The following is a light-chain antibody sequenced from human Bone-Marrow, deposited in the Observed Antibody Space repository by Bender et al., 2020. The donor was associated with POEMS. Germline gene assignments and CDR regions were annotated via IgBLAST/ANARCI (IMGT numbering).Light chain of an antibody. CDR3: SSYAGSNNWV. CDR2: DVS. CDR1: SSDVGGYDY. Sequence: QSALTQPASVSESPGQSITISCTGSSSDVGGYDYVSWYQQHPGKAPKLMIYDVSNRPSGVSDRFSGSKSGNTASLTIFGLQAEYEADYYCSSYAGSNNWVFGGGTKLTVL. J-gene: IGLJ3*02. V-gene: IGLV2-14*01.